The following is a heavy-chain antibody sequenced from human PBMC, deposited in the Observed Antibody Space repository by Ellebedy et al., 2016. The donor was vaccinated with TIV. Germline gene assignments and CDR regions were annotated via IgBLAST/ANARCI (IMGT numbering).Heavy chain of an antibody. CDR3: AREITLVRGPTYYYGLDV. CDR2: MHPNSGNT. CDR1: GYSFTTYD. Sequence: ASVKVSCKASGYSFTTYDINWVRQAPGQGLEWVGWMHPNSGNTAYARNVQGRVSITRDISTSTAFLELSNLSSEDTAVYYCAREITLVRGPTYYYGLDVWGQGTTLTVSS. D-gene: IGHD3-10*01. J-gene: IGHJ6*02. V-gene: IGHV1-8*03.